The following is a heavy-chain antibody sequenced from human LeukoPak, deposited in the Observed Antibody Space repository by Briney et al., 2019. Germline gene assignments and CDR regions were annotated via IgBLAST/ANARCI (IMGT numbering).Heavy chain of an antibody. CDR2: ISYDGSNK. D-gene: IGHD6-19*01. CDR3: ARALIAVAGPFDY. CDR1: GFTFSSYA. V-gene: IGHV3-30*04. J-gene: IGHJ4*02. Sequence: SGGSLRLSCAASGFTFSSYAMHWVRQAPGKGLEWVAVISYDGSNKYYADSVKGRFTISRDNSKNTLYLQMNSLRAEDTAVYYCARALIAVAGPFDYWGQGTLVTVSS.